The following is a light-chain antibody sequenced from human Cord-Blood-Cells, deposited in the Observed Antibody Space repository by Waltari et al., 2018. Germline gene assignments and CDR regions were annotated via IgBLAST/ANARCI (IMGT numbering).Light chain of an antibody. Sequence: EIVSTQSPATLSLSPAERATPSCRASQSVSSSLAWYQHKPGQAPRLLSYDASNRATGIPDRFSGSGSGTDFTLTISSLEPEDFAVYYCQQRSNWPRGGFTFGPGTKVDIK. J-gene: IGKJ3*01. CDR3: QQRSNWPRGGFT. CDR1: QSVSSS. V-gene: IGKV3-11*01. CDR2: DAS.